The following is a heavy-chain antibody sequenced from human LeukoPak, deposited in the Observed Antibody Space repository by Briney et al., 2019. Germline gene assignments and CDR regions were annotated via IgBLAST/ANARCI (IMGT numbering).Heavy chain of an antibody. CDR2: MNPNSGNT. D-gene: IGHD2-21*01. CDR1: GYTFTSYD. CDR3: ARRPLRVVRFDP. J-gene: IGHJ5*02. V-gene: IGHV1-8*01. Sequence: ASVKVSCKASGYTFTSYDINWVRQATGQGLEWMGWMNPNSGNTGYAQKFQGRVTMTRNTSISTAYMELGSLRSEDTAVYYCARRPLRVVRFDPWGQGTLVTVSS.